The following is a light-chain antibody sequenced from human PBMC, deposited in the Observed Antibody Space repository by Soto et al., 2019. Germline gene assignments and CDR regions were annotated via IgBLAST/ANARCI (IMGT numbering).Light chain of an antibody. V-gene: IGKV1-5*03. J-gene: IGKJ1*01. Sequence: DIQMTQSPSTLSASVGDRVTITCRASESISNFLAWYQQKPGKAPNLLIYKASSLESGVPSRFSGSGSGTEFTLTISSLQPDDFATYYCQTYNSYSRTFVQRTKFDIK. CDR1: ESISNF. CDR3: QTYNSYSRT. CDR2: KAS.